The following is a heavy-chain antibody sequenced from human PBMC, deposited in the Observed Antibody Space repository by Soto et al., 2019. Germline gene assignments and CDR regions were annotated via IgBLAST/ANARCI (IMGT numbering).Heavy chain of an antibody. CDR1: GGSISSGGYY. CDR3: ARTSYDSSGTAADP. CDR2: IYYSGST. J-gene: IGHJ5*02. D-gene: IGHD3-22*01. Sequence: PSETLSLTCTVSGGSISSGGYYWSWIRQHPGKGLEWIGYIYYSGSTYYNPSLKSLVTISVDTSKNQFSLKLSSVTAADTAVYYCARTSYDSSGTAADPWGQGTLVTVS. V-gene: IGHV4-31*01.